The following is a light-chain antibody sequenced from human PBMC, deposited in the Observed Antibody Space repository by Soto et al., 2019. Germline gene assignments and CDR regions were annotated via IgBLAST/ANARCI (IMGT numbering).Light chain of an antibody. J-gene: IGLJ7*01. CDR1: SSNIGAGYD. Sequence: QSVLTQPPAVSGAPGQRVTISCTGSSSNIGAGYDVHWYQQLPGTAPKLLIYGTSNRHSGVPDRFSGAKSGTSASLAITGLQAEDEADYYCQSYDSSLSGSVFGGGTQLTVL. CDR3: QSYDSSLSGSV. V-gene: IGLV1-40*01. CDR2: GTS.